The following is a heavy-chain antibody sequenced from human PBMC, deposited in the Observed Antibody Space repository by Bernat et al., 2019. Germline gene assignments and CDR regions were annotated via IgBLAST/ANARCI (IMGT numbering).Heavy chain of an antibody. Sequence: VQLVESGGGVVQPGGSLRLSCAASGFTFSSYSMNWFRQAPGKGLEWVSSISSSSSYIYYADSVKGRFTISRDNAKNSLYLQMNSLRAEDTAVYYCARGTIGQVSYFDYWGQGTLVTVSS. V-gene: IGHV3-21*01. J-gene: IGHJ4*02. CDR3: ARGTIGQVSYFDY. CDR2: ISSSSSYI. D-gene: IGHD2-2*01. CDR1: GFTFSSYS.